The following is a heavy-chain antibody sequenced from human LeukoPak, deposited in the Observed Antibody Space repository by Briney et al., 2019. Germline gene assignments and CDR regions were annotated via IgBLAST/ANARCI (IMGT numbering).Heavy chain of an antibody. CDR3: ARQGYCTSPSCYARGDDAFDI. CDR1: GYTFTNYG. J-gene: IGHJ3*02. D-gene: IGHD2-2*01. CDR2: ISAYSGNT. Sequence: GASVKVSCKASGYTFTNYGISLVRQAPGQGLEWTAWISAYSGNTNYAQNFQGRLTMTTDTSTNTAYMELRSLRSDGTAVYYCARQGYCTSPSCYARGDDAFDIWGQGTMVTVSS. V-gene: IGHV1-18*01.